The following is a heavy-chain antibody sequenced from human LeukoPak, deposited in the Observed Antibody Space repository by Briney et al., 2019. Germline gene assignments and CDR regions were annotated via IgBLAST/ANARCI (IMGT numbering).Heavy chain of an antibody. CDR3: ARDRGYFY. D-gene: IGHD5-18*01. Sequence: GGSLRLSCAASGLTFSSYWMSWVRQAPGKGLEWVANIKQDGSEKYYVDSVKGRFTISRDNANNSLYLQMNSLRAEDTAVYYCARDRGYFYWGQGTLVTVSS. V-gene: IGHV3-7*01. J-gene: IGHJ4*02. CDR1: GLTFSSYW. CDR2: IKQDGSEK.